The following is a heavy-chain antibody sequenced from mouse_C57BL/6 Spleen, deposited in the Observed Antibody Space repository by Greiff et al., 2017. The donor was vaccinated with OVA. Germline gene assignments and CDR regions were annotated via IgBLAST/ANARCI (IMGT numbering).Heavy chain of an antibody. CDR3: ARAYYYGSSLYAMDY. Sequence: DVKLVESGGGLVKPGGSLKLSCAASGFTFSDYGMHWVRQAPEKGLEWVAYISSGSSTIYYADTVKGRFTISRDNAKNTLFLQMTSLRSEDTAMYYCARAYYYGSSLYAMDYWGQGTSVTVSS. J-gene: IGHJ4*01. CDR2: ISSGSSTI. CDR1: GFTFSDYG. D-gene: IGHD1-1*01. V-gene: IGHV5-17*01.